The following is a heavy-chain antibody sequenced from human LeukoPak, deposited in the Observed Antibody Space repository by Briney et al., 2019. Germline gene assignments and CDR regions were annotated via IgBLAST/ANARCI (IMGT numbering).Heavy chain of an antibody. V-gene: IGHV4-39*01. D-gene: IGHD4-17*01. J-gene: IGHJ4*02. Sequence: KTSETLSLTCTVSGGSTTSSSYYWGWIRQPPGKGLEWIGSIFYSGSTYYNPSLKSRVTISVDTSKNQFSLKLSSVTAADTAVYYCARSTVTTWVGDFDYWGQGTLVTVS. CDR3: ARSTVTTWVGDFDY. CDR2: IFYSGST. CDR1: GGSTTSSSYY.